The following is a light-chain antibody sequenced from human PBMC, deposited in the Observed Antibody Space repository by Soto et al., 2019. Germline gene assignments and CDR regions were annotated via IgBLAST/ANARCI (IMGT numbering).Light chain of an antibody. V-gene: IGKV3-15*01. Sequence: EIVMTQSPATLSVSPGERATLSCRASQSVGSNLAWYQQKPGQAPRLLVYGATTRATGIPGRFSGSGSGKEFTLTISSLQSEDYAVYYCQQSNNWHQCTFGQGNKLEIK. CDR1: QSVGSN. CDR2: GAT. CDR3: QQSNNWHQCT. J-gene: IGKJ2*02.